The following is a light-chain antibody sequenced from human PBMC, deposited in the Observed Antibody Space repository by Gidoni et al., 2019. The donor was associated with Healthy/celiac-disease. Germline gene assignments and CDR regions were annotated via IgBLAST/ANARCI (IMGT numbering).Light chain of an antibody. CDR2: DAS. J-gene: IGKJ1*01. CDR1: QSISSW. Sequence: DLQMTQSPSTLSASVGDRVTITCRASQSISSWLAWYQQKPGKAPKLLIYDASSLESGVPSRFSGSGSGTEFTLTISSLQPDDFATYYCKQYNSYSWTFGQGTKVEIK. CDR3: KQYNSYSWT. V-gene: IGKV1-5*01.